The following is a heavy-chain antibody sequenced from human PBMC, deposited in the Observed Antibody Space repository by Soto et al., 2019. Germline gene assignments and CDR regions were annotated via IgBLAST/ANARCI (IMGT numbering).Heavy chain of an antibody. Sequence: GASVKLSCKASGGTIGSYTISSVRQAPGQGLEWMGRIIPILGIANYAQKFQGRVTITADKSTSTAYMELSSLRSEDTAVYYCARFGPGVVAATPYYYYGMDVWG. CDR2: IIPILGIA. CDR3: ARFGPGVVAATPYYYYGMDV. CDR1: GGTIGSYT. J-gene: IGHJ6*02. D-gene: IGHD2-15*01. V-gene: IGHV1-69*02.